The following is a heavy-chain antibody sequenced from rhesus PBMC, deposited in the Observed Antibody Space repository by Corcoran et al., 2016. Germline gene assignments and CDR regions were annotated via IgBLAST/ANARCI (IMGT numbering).Heavy chain of an antibody. CDR1: GGSVSGGYYY. V-gene: IGHV4S12*01. D-gene: IGHD3-3*01. CDR3: ARFWTGYSYFDY. Sequence: QVKLQESGPGLVKPLETLSLTCAVSGGSVSGGYYYWSWIRPPLWKGLGWIGGIYRSSGNTYYNPSLKIRVTISKATSKNQFSLKLSSVTAADTAVYYCARFWTGYSYFDYWGQGVLVTVSS. J-gene: IGHJ4*01. CDR2: IYRSSGNT.